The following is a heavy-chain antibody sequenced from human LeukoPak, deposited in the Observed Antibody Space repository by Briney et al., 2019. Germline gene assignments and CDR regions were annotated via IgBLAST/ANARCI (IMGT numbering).Heavy chain of an antibody. Sequence: QTLSLTSAISGDSVSSDSAAWNWIRQSPSRGLEWLGRTYYRSKWSSNYAVSVKSRITIHPDTSKNQFSLQLNSVTPEDTAVYYCAGGVDTDLHYWGQGTLVTVSS. J-gene: IGHJ4*02. CDR2: TYYRSKWSS. CDR3: AGGVDTDLHY. V-gene: IGHV6-1*01. D-gene: IGHD5-18*01. CDR1: GDSVSSDSAA.